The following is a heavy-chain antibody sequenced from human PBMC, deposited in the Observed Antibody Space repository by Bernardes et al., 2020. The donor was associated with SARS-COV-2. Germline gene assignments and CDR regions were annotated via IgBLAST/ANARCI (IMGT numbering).Heavy chain of an antibody. D-gene: IGHD6-19*01. CDR1: GGSISNYY. J-gene: IGHJ4*02. Sequence: SETLSLTCTVSGGSISNYYWSWIRQPPGKGLEWIGYIYYSGSTNYNPSLNSRVTISVDTSKNQFSLKLSSVTAADTAVYYCAREPTFSWGSGWSSFDYWGQGTLVTVSS. CDR3: AREPTFSWGSGWSSFDY. CDR2: IYYSGST. V-gene: IGHV4-59*12.